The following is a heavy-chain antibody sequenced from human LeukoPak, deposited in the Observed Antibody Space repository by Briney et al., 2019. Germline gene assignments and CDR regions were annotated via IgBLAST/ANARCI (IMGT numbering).Heavy chain of an antibody. D-gene: IGHD3-22*01. Sequence: GASVKVSCKASGYTFTDYYMHWVRQAPGQGLEWMGWINPNRDGTNYAQKFQGRVTMTRDTSTSPAYMELSRLTSDDTAFYYCARGSYDSSDFEYFHHWGQGALLTVSS. V-gene: IGHV1-2*02. J-gene: IGHJ1*01. CDR1: GYTFTDYY. CDR2: INPNRDGT. CDR3: ARGSYDSSDFEYFHH.